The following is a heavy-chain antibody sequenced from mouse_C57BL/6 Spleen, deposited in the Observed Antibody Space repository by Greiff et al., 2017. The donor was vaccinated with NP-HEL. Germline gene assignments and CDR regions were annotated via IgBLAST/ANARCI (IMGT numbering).Heavy chain of an antibody. CDR1: GYTFTSYW. Sequence: EVQLQQSGAELVKPGASVKMSCKTSGYTFTSYWMHWVKQRPGQGLEWIGAIYPGNSDTSYNQKFKGKAKLTAVTSASTAYMELSSLTNEDSAVYYCTRSRYYGLDYWGQGTTLTVSS. CDR3: TRSRYYGLDY. D-gene: IGHD1-1*01. CDR2: IYPGNSDT. J-gene: IGHJ2*01. V-gene: IGHV1-5*01.